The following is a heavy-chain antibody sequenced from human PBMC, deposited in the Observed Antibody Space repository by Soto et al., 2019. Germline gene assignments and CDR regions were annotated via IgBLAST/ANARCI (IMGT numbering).Heavy chain of an antibody. V-gene: IGHV3-30-3*01. CDR3: AREGRTGYPPNYYYGMDV. Sequence: QVQLVESGGGVVQPGRSLRLSCAASGFTFSSYAMHWVRQAPGKGLEWVAVISYDGSNKYYADYVKGRFTISRDNSKNTLYLQMNSLRAEDTAVYYCAREGRTGYPPNYYYGMDVWGQGTTVTVSS. CDR1: GFTFSSYA. D-gene: IGHD3-9*01. CDR2: ISYDGSNK. J-gene: IGHJ6*02.